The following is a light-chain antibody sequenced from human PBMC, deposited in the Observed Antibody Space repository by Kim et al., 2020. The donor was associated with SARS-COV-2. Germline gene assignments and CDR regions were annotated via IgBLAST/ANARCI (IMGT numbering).Light chain of an antibody. CDR1: HSVSSN. V-gene: IGKV3-15*01. J-gene: IGKJ1*01. CDR2: GAS. CDR3: QQYDNWPQT. Sequence: DIVMMQSPATLSASPGERATLSCRASHSVSSNLAWYQQRPGQAPRLVIYGASTRATGIPARFSGGGSETDFTLTISSLQSEDSAVYYCQQYDNWPQTFGQGTKVDIK.